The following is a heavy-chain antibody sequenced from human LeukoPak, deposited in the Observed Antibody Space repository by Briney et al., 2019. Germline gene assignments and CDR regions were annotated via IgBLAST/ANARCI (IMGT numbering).Heavy chain of an antibody. Sequence: PGGSLRLSCAASGFTFSSFSMNWVRQAPGKGLEWVSYIRSGGTNTDYTGSVKGRFTISRDNAKNSLYLQMNSLRAEDTAVYYCARDRASIVVVTARAGSDAFDIWGQGTMVTVSS. D-gene: IGHD2-21*02. CDR1: GFTFSSFS. J-gene: IGHJ3*02. CDR2: IRSGGTNT. V-gene: IGHV3-48*04. CDR3: ARDRASIVVVTARAGSDAFDI.